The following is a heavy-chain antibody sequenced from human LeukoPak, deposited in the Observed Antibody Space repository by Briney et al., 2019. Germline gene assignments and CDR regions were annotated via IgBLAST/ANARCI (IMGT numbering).Heavy chain of an antibody. V-gene: IGHV3-21*01. D-gene: IGHD3-3*01. CDR1: GLTFSSYS. Sequence: GGSLRLSCAASGLTFSSYSMSWVRQAPGKGLEWVSSISSSSSYIYYADSVKGRFTISRDNAKNSLYLQMNSLRAEDTAVYYCARDLGDYYFDYWGQGTLVTVSS. CDR2: ISSSSSYI. J-gene: IGHJ4*02. CDR3: ARDLGDYYFDY.